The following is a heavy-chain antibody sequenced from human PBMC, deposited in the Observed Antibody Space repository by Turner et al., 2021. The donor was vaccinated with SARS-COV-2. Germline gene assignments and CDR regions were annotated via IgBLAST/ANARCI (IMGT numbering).Heavy chain of an antibody. CDR1: GYSLSELA. Sequence: QVQLVQSGAELKRPGASVKVSCEISGYSLSELAMYWVRQAPGKGLEWMGGFYAEEGQTIYAQKFRGRVTLTEDTTTDTAYMDLSSLTSEDTATYYCATYYDDGDLRYDFWGQGTLVTVSS. D-gene: IGHD3-16*01. V-gene: IGHV1-24*01. J-gene: IGHJ4*02. CDR3: ATYYDDGDLRYDF. CDR2: FYAEEGQT.